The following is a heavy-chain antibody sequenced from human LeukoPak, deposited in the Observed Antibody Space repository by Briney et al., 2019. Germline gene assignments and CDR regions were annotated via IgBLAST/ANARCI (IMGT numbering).Heavy chain of an antibody. CDR3: ARGGRRYYYGSGSYYSPFDI. D-gene: IGHD3-10*01. V-gene: IGHV3-21*01. CDR2: ISSSSSYI. Sequence: PGGSLRLSCAASGFTFSSYSMNWVRQAPGKGLEWVSSISSSSSYIYYADSVKGRFTISRDNAKNSLYLQMNSLRAEDTAVYYCARGGRRYYYGSGSYYSPFDIWGQGTMVTVSS. CDR1: GFTFSSYS. J-gene: IGHJ3*02.